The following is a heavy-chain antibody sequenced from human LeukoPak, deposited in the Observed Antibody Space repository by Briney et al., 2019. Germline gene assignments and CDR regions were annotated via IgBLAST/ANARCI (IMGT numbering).Heavy chain of an antibody. CDR2: IIPIFGTA. V-gene: IGHV1-69*13. CDR3: AKSLGYCSGGTCYPHFDY. Sequence: ASVKVSRKASGGTFISYAISWVRQAPRQGLEWMGGIIPIFGTANYAQKFQGRVTITADESTSTAYMELSSLRSEDTAVYYCAKSLGYCSGGTCYPHFDYWGQGTLVTVSS. J-gene: IGHJ4*02. D-gene: IGHD2-15*01. CDR1: GGTFISYA.